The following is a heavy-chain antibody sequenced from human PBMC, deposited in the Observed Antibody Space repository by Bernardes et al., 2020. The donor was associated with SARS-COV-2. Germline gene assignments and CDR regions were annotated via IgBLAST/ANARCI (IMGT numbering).Heavy chain of an antibody. CDR3: ARVEGPYYDFWSGYYTGISLFYYGMDV. CDR2: IKQDGSEK. D-gene: IGHD3-3*01. Sequence: GGSLRLSCAASGFTFSSYWMSWVRQAPGKGLEWVANIKQDGSEKYYVDSVKGRFTISRDNAKNSLYLQMNSLRAEDTAVYYCARVEGPYYDFWSGYYTGISLFYYGMDVWGQGTTVTVSS. CDR1: GFTFSSYW. V-gene: IGHV3-7*01. J-gene: IGHJ6*02.